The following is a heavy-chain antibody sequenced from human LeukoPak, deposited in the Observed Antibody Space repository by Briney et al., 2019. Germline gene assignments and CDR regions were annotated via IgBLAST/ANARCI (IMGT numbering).Heavy chain of an antibody. V-gene: IGHV3-43D*03. D-gene: IGHD2-2*01. Sequence: PGGSLRLSCAASGFTFDDYAMHWVRQAPGKGLEWVSLISWDGGSTYYADSVKGRFTISRDNSKNTLYLQMNSLRAEDTAVYYCAKASAADQLLYYWGQGTLVTVSS. CDR3: AKASAADQLLYY. CDR2: ISWDGGST. J-gene: IGHJ4*02. CDR1: GFTFDDYA.